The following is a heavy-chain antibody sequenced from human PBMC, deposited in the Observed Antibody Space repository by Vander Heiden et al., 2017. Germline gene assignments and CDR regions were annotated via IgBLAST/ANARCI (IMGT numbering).Heavy chain of an antibody. J-gene: IGHJ4*02. CDR1: GGSISSSSYY. CDR2: IYYSGST. Sequence: QLQLQESGPGLVKPSETLSPTCTGSGGSISSSSYYWGWIRQPPGKGLEWIGSIYYSGSTYYNPSLKSRVTISVDTSKNQFSLKLSSVTAADTAVYYCASPGYSYGYGIDYWGQGTLVTVSS. D-gene: IGHD5-18*01. V-gene: IGHV4-39*01. CDR3: ASPGYSYGYGIDY.